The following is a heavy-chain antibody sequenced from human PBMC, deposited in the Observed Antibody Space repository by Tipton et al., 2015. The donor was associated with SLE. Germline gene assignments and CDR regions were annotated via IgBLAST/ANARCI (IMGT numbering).Heavy chain of an antibody. D-gene: IGHD6-13*01. V-gene: IGHV4-39*07. CDR1: GGSISSSSYY. Sequence: TLSLTCTVSGGSISSSSYYWGWIRQPPGRGLEWIGSLYHIGSTYYNPSLKSRVTISVDTSKNQFSLKLSSVTAADTAVYYCARDSSEGHSWFDYWGQGTLVTFSS. J-gene: IGHJ4*02. CDR3: ARDSSEGHSWFDY. CDR2: LYHIGST.